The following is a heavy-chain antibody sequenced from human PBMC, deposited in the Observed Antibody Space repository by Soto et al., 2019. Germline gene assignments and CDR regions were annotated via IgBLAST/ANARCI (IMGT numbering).Heavy chain of an antibody. Sequence: LSLTCTVSGGSISSYYWSWIRQPPGKGLEWIGYIYYSGSTNYNPSLKSRVTISVDTSKNQFSLKLSSVTAADTAVYYCARDLPYSSSWWGGFYGMDVWGQGTTVTVSS. CDR3: ARDLPYSSSWWGGFYGMDV. CDR2: IYYSGST. V-gene: IGHV4-59*01. J-gene: IGHJ6*02. D-gene: IGHD6-13*01. CDR1: GGSISSYY.